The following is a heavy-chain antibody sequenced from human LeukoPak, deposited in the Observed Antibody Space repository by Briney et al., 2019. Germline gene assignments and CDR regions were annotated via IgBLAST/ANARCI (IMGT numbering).Heavy chain of an antibody. J-gene: IGHJ3*02. D-gene: IGHD1-1*01. CDR3: AGSPAAVYNWNDGGYAFDI. Sequence: SETLSLTRTVSGGSISSYYWSWLRQPPGKGLEWIGYSYYSGSTNYNPSLIRRVTISLHTSKNQFSLKLSAVTAADTAVYYCAGSPAAVYNWNDGGYAFDIWGQGTMVTVSS. CDR1: GGSISSYY. CDR2: SYYSGST. V-gene: IGHV4-59*01.